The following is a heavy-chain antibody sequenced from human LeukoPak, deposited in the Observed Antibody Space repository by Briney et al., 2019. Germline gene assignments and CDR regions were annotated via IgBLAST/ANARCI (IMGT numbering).Heavy chain of an antibody. CDR2: INSDGSST. CDR3: ATSGGSSY. D-gene: IGHD1-26*01. V-gene: IGHV3-74*01. Sequence: PGGSLRLSCAASGFTLSSYWMHWVRQAPGKGLVWVSSINSDGSSTSYADSVKGRFTISRDNAKNTLYLQMNSLRAEDTAVYYCATSGGSSYWGQGTLVTVSS. CDR1: GFTLSSYW. J-gene: IGHJ4*02.